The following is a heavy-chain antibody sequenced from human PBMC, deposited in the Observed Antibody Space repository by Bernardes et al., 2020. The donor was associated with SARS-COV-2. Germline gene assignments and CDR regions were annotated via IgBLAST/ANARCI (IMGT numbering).Heavy chain of an antibody. CDR3: AASNSNVPTGYYYYYYGMDF. V-gene: IGHV3-53*01. Sequence: GGSLRLSCAASGLTFTTTYMNWVRQAPGKGLEWVSRIYADGKPFHASSVKGRFAIATDYSKNTLYLQMNSLRTEDTAVYYCAASNSNVPTGYYYYYYGMDFWGQGTTVIVSS. CDR1: GLTFTTTY. J-gene: IGHJ6*02. CDR2: IYADGKP. D-gene: IGHD5-18*01.